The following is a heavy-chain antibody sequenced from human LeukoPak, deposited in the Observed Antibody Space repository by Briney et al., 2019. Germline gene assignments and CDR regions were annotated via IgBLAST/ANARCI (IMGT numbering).Heavy chain of an antibody. CDR2: ISDDGADK. CDR1: GITFSNYP. D-gene: IGHD6-13*01. J-gene: IGHJ4*02. Sequence: GGSLRLSCAASGITFSNYPMHWVRQAPGKGLEWVAVISDDGADKHYADSVKGRFTISRDNSKNTVYLEMNSLTVEDPAVYYCARDRARAAADYYFDNWGQGTLVTVSS. V-gene: IGHV3-30-3*01. CDR3: ARDRARAAADYYFDN.